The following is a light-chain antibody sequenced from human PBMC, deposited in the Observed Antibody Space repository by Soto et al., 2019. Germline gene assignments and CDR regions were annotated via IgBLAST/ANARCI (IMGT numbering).Light chain of an antibody. CDR2: NVS. Sequence: QSALTQPASVSGSPGQSITISCTGTSSDVGGYNYVSWYQQHPGKAPKLMIYNVSKRPSGVSDRFSGSKSGNTASLTISGLQAEDEGHYYCSSFAGTNTVLFGGGTKLTVL. CDR3: SSFAGTNTVL. J-gene: IGLJ2*01. V-gene: IGLV2-14*01. CDR1: SSDVGGYNY.